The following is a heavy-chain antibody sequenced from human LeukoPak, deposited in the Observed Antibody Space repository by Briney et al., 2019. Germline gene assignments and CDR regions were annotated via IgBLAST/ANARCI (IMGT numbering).Heavy chain of an antibody. CDR2: IYTSGST. D-gene: IGHD3-3*01. CDR3: ARDANDFWSGYSDY. J-gene: IGHJ4*02. Sequence: SQTLSLTCTVSSGSISSGSYYWSWIRQPAGKGLEWIVRIYTSGSTNYNPSLNSRVTISVDTSKNQFSRKLRSVTAADTAVYYCARDANDFWSGYSDYWGRGTLVTVSS. V-gene: IGHV4-61*02. CDR1: SGSISSGSYY.